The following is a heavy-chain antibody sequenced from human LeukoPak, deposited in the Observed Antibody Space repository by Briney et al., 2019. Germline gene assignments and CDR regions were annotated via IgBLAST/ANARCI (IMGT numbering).Heavy chain of an antibody. D-gene: IGHD6-25*01. J-gene: IGHJ4*02. CDR3: TTRRQDGC. CDR1: GFTFSDAW. V-gene: IGHV3-15*01. CDR2: IKSKIDGGTI. Sequence: GGSLRLSCVASGFTFSDAWMSWVRQAPGKGLEWVGRIKSKIDGGTIDYGAPVKGRFTISRDDSRDTLYLQMNSLKTEDTAVYYCTTRRQDGCWGQGTLVTVS.